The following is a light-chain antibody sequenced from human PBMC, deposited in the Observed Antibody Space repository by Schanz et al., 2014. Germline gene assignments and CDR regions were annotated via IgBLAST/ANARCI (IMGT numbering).Light chain of an antibody. CDR2: GAS. Sequence: EIVMTQSPATLSVSPGERATLSCRASQSISSNLAWYQQKPGQAPRLLIYGASTRATGIPDRFSGSGSGTDFTLTISRLAPEDFAVYYCQRYGSSPMYTFGQGTKLEIK. V-gene: IGKV3-20*01. CDR3: QRYGSSPMYT. CDR1: QSISSN. J-gene: IGKJ2*01.